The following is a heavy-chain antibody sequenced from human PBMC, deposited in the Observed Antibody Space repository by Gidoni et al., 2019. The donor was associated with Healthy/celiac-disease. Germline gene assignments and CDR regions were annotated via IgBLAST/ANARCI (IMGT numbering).Heavy chain of an antibody. CDR1: GFPFSSYA. D-gene: IGHD2-15*01. Sequence: EVQLLESGGGLVQPGGSLRLSCAASGFPFSSYAMSWVRQAPGKGLEWVSASSGSGGSTYYADSVKGRFTISRDNSKNTLYLQMNSLRAEDTAVYYCAKLPLPSCSGGSCYLDDYWGQGTLVTVSS. V-gene: IGHV3-23*01. J-gene: IGHJ4*02. CDR2: SSGSGGST. CDR3: AKLPLPSCSGGSCYLDDY.